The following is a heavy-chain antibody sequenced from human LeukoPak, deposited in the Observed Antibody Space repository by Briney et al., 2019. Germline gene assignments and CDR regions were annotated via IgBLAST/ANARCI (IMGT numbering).Heavy chain of an antibody. CDR1: GGSISSSSYY. Sequence: SETLSLTCTVSGGSISSSSYYWGWIRQPPGKGLEWIGSIYYSGSTYYNPSLKSRVTISVDTSKNQFSLKLSSVTAADTAVYYCARRGDIWFGAPGYFDLWGRGTLVTVSS. J-gene: IGHJ2*01. V-gene: IGHV4-39*01. CDR3: ARRGDIWFGAPGYFDL. D-gene: IGHD3-10*01. CDR2: IYYSGST.